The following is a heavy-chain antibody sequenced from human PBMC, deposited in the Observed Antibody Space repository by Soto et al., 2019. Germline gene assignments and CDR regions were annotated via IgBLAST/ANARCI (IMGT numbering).Heavy chain of an antibody. D-gene: IGHD6-13*01. CDR3: ASFQQLVLPGYYYYMDV. V-gene: IGHV4-39*01. CDR1: GGSISSISYY. J-gene: IGHJ6*03. Sequence: SETLSLTCTVSGGSISSISYYWGWIRQPPGKGLEWIGSIYYSGSTYYNPSLKSRVTISVDTSKNQFSLKLSSVTAADTAVYYCASFQQLVLPGYYYYMDVWGKGTTVTVSS. CDR2: IYYSGST.